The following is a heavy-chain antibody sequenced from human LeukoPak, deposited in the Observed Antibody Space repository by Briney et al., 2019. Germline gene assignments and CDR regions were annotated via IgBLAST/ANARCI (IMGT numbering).Heavy chain of an antibody. CDR2: IGTVGDT. Sequence: GGSLRLSCAASGFTFRSSDMHWVRQPPGKGLEWVSAIGTVGDTYYPDSVKGRFTISRDNAKNSLYLQMNSLRAEDTAVYYCAELGITMIGGVWGKGTTVTISS. D-gene: IGHD3-10*02. J-gene: IGHJ6*04. V-gene: IGHV3-13*01. CDR1: GFTFRSSD. CDR3: AELGITMIGGV.